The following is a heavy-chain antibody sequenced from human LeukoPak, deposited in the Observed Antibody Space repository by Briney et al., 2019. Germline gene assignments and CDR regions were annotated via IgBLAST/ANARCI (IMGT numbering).Heavy chain of an antibody. CDR1: GFTFRDHY. CDR3: AREATPYGGYRYNWFDP. D-gene: IGHD5-12*01. Sequence: GGSLRLSCAASGFTFRDHYMMWVRQAPGKGLEWVAYMSGSGSTIDYADSVEGRFTISRDNAQSSLYLQMNSLRDDDAAVYHCAREATPYGGYRYNWFDPWGQGTLVTVSS. V-gene: IGHV3-11*01. J-gene: IGHJ5*02. CDR2: MSGSGSTI.